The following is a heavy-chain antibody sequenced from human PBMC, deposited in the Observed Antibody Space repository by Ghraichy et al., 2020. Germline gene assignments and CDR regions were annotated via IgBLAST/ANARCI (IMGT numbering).Heavy chain of an antibody. V-gene: IGHV4-39*01. D-gene: IGHD2-2*01. CDR2: IYYSGST. CDR1: GGSISSSSYY. CDR3: ARSHSGLVLDY. Sequence: SETLSLTCTVSGGSISSSSYYWGWIRQPPGKGLEWIGSIYYSGSTYYNPSLKSRVTISVDTSKNQFSLKLSSVTAADTAVYYCARSHSGLVLDYWGQGTLVTVSS. J-gene: IGHJ4*02.